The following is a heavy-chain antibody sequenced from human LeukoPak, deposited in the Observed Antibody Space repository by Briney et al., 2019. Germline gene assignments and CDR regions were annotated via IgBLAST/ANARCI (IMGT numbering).Heavy chain of an antibody. CDR2: ISYDGSNK. J-gene: IGHJ4*02. D-gene: IGHD6-19*01. CDR3: AAMYSSGWYGYY. V-gene: IGHV3-30*04. Sequence: GGSLRLSCAASGFTFSSYAMHWVRQAPGKGLEWVAVISYDGSNKYCADSVKGRFTISRDNSKNTLYLQMNSLRAEDTAVYYCAAMYSSGWYGYYWGQGTLVTVSS. CDR1: GFTFSSYA.